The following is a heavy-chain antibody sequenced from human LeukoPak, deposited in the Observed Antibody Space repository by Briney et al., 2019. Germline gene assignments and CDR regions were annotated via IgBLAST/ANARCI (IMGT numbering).Heavy chain of an antibody. CDR2: IYYSGST. CDR1: GGSISSGGYY. Sequence: SETLSLTCTVSGGSISSGGYYWSWIRQHPGKGLEWIGYIYYSGSTYYNPSLKSRVTISVDTSKNQFSLKLSSVTAADTAVYYCAREGDYDSSAEVAFDIWGQGTMVTVSS. D-gene: IGHD3-22*01. CDR3: AREGDYDSSAEVAFDI. V-gene: IGHV4-31*03. J-gene: IGHJ3*02.